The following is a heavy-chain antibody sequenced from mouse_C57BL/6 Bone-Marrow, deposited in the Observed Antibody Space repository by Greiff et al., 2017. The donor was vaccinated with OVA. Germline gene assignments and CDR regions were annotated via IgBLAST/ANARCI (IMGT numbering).Heavy chain of an antibody. D-gene: IGHD2-2*01. J-gene: IGHJ3*01. CDR1: GFNIKDDY. CDR2: IDPENGDT. Sequence: VQLQQSGAELVRPGASVKLSCTASGFNIKDDYMHWVQQRPEQGLEWIGWIDPENGDTEYASKFQGKATITADTSSNTAYLQLSSLTSEDTAVYYCTTLWLRRGVFAYWGQGTLVTVSA. CDR3: TTLWLRRGVFAY. V-gene: IGHV14-4*01.